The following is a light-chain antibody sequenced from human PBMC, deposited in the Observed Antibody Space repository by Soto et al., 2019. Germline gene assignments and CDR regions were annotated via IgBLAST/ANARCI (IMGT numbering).Light chain of an antibody. V-gene: IGKV1-9*01. Sequence: DIQLTQSPSFLSASVGDRVTITCRASQGISSYLAWYQVEPGKAPKLLIYAASTLQSGVPSRFSGSGSGTECTLTVSSLQPEDFATYYCQQLNSYPWTFGQGTKVEIK. CDR3: QQLNSYPWT. J-gene: IGKJ1*01. CDR1: QGISSY. CDR2: AAS.